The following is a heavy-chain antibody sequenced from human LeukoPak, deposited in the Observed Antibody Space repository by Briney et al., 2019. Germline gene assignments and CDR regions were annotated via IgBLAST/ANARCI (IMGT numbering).Heavy chain of an antibody. CDR2: ISYDGSNK. D-gene: IGHD5-12*01. J-gene: IGHJ3*02. Sequence: GRSLRLSCAASGSTFSSYAMHWVRRAPGRGLEWVAVISYDGSNKYYADSVKGRFTISRDNSKNTLYLQMNSLRTDDTAVYYCARDPDRGYSGYYPGHAFDIWGQGTMVTASS. CDR3: ARDPDRGYSGYYPGHAFDI. CDR1: GSTFSSYA. V-gene: IGHV3-30*04.